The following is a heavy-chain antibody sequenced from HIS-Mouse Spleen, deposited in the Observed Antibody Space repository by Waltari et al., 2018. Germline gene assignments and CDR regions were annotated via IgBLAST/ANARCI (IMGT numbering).Heavy chain of an antibody. Sequence: EVQLVESGGGLVKPGGSPRLSCAASGFTFSSYSMNWVRPAPGKGLVRVSSISIIRSSIYYADSAKGPFTISGDNAENSLYLQMNSLRAEDTAVYYCARDMVAVAGKGPDYWGQGTLVTVSS. V-gene: IGHV3-21*01. CDR3: ARDMVAVAGKGPDY. CDR1: GFTFSSYS. J-gene: IGHJ4*02. CDR2: ISIIRSSI. D-gene: IGHD6-19*01.